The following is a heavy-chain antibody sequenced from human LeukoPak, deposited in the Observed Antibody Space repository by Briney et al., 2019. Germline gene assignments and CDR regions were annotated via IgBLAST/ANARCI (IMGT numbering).Heavy chain of an antibody. CDR3: ASPGITTFDY. CDR2: IYTSGIT. D-gene: IGHD3-22*01. Sequence: SETLSLTCTVSGGSISSYYWSWIRQPAGKGLEWIGRIYTSGITYYNPSLKSRVTISVDTSKNQFSLKLNSVTAADTAVYYCASPGITTFDYWGQGTLVTVSS. CDR1: GGSISSYY. J-gene: IGHJ4*02. V-gene: IGHV4-4*07.